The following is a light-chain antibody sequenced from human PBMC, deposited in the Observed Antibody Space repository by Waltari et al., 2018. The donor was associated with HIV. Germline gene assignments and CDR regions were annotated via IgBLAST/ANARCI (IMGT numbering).Light chain of an antibody. Sequence: IRITQSPSTLSASVGHRVTITCRASQNINSWLAWYQQRPGKAPRLLLYKASTLEQGVPSRFSGGGSETEFTLTSDSLQPDDFGTYYCQQYNIDFYTFGQGTKV. CDR2: KAS. V-gene: IGKV1-5*03. CDR3: QQYNIDFYT. J-gene: IGKJ3*01. CDR1: QNINSW.